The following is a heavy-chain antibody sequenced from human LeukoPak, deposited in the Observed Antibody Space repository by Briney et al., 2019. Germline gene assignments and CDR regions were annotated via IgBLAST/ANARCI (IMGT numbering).Heavy chain of an antibody. CDR3: ARGPIAVAGTNWFDP. CDR2: IIPIFGTA. Sequence: SVKVSCKASGDTFSSYAISWVRQAPGQGLEWMGGIIPIFGTANYAQKFQGRVTITADESTSTAYMELSSLRSEDTAVYYCARGPIAVAGTNWFDPWGQGTLVTVSS. CDR1: GDTFSSYA. V-gene: IGHV1-69*13. D-gene: IGHD6-19*01. J-gene: IGHJ5*02.